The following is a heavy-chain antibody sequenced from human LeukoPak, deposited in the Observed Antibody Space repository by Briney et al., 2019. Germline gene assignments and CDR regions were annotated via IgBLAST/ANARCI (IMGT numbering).Heavy chain of an antibody. CDR3: ARQISPRYFDY. CDR1: GGSISSYY. CDR2: VYTDGTT. J-gene: IGHJ4*02. Sequence: SETLSLTCTVSGGSISSYYWSWIRQPAGKGLEWIGRVYTDGTTNYNPSLKSRVTISVDTSKNQFSLKLSSVTAADTAVYYCARQISPRYFDYWGQGTPVTVSS. V-gene: IGHV4-4*07.